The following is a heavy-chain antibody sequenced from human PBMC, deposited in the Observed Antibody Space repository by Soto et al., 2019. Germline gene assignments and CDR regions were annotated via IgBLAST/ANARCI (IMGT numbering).Heavy chain of an antibody. CDR1: DESLSDYY. V-gene: IGHV4-34*01. CDR3: ARDNRYGDYTRGVDY. CDR2: IHPSGST. J-gene: IGHJ4*02. Sequence: SETLSLTCAVHDESLSDYYYSWTRQPPGKGLEWIGYIHPSGSTNYNPSLKSRVTLSVDTSKNQFSLKLSSVTAADTAVYYCARDNRYGDYTRGVDYWGQGTLVTVS. D-gene: IGHD4-17*01.